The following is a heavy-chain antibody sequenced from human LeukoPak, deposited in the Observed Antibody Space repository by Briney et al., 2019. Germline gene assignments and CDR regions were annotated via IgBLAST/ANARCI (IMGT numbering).Heavy chain of an antibody. CDR3: TTDLTEYYYDSSGYYGY. CDR2: IKSKIDGGTT. Sequence: GGSLRLSCAASGFTFSNAWMSWVRQAPGKGLEWVGRIKSKIDGGTTDYAAPVKGRFTISRDDSKNTLYLQMNSLKTEDTAVYYCTTDLTEYYYDSSGYYGYWGQGTLVTVSS. D-gene: IGHD3-22*01. CDR1: GFTFSNAW. V-gene: IGHV3-15*01. J-gene: IGHJ4*02.